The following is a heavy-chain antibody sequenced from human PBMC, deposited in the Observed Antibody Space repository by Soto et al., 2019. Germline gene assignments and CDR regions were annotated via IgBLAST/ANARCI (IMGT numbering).Heavy chain of an antibody. CDR3: ARVPNTVSYYFDY. CDR1: GFTFSSYG. D-gene: IGHD4-17*01. CDR2: IWYDGSNK. V-gene: IGHV3-33*01. J-gene: IGHJ4*02. Sequence: QVQLVESGGGVVQPGRSLRLSCEASGFTFSSYGMHWVRQAPGKGLEWVAVIWYDGSNKYYADSVQGRFTISRDNSKNTLYLQMNSLRAEDTAVYYCARVPNTVSYYFDYWGQGTLVTVSS.